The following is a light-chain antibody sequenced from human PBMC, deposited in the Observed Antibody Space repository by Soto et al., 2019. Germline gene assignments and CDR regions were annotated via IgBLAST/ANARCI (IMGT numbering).Light chain of an antibody. J-gene: IGLJ2*01. V-gene: IGLV7-46*01. CDR1: TGSVTSGHY. CDR3: LLSYSGAHVI. CDR2: DTS. Sequence: QAVVTQEPSLTVSPGGTVTLTCGSSTGSVTSGHYPYWFQQKPGQAPRTLIYDTSNKHSWTPGRFSGSLLGGKAALTLSGAQPEDEADYYCLLSYSGAHVIFGGGTKLTVL.